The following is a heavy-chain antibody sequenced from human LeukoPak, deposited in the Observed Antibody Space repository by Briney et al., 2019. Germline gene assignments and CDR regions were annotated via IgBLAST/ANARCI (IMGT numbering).Heavy chain of an antibody. J-gene: IGHJ4*02. CDR1: GFTFSSYA. V-gene: IGHV3-23*01. CDR3: AKTHYDSSGYLGVDFDY. D-gene: IGHD3-22*01. CDR2: ISGSGGST. Sequence: GGSLRLSCAASGFTFSSYAMSWVRQAPGKGLEWVSAISGSGGSTYYADSVKGRFTISRDNSKNTLYLQMNSLRAEDTAVYYCAKTHYDSSGYLGVDFDYWGQGTLVTVSS.